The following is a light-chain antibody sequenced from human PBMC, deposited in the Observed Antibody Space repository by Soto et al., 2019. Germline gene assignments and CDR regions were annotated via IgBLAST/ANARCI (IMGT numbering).Light chain of an antibody. Sequence: EIVMTQSPATLSVSPGERATLSCRASQSVSSNLAWYQQKPGQAPRLLIYDAATRATGIPDRFSGCGSGTEFTLTISSLQSEDFAVYFCQQYDNWPPYTFGQGTKVDIK. CDR2: DAA. CDR3: QQYDNWPPYT. CDR1: QSVSSN. V-gene: IGKV3-15*01. J-gene: IGKJ2*01.